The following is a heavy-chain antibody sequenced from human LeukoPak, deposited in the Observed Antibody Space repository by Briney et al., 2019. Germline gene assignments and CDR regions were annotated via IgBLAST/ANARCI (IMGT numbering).Heavy chain of an antibody. D-gene: IGHD1-1*01. V-gene: IGHV3-48*03. CDR1: GFTFSSYE. CDR3: ARDGYRLGTGGYNDALDI. Sequence: PGGSLRLSCAASGFTFSSYEINWVRQAPGKGLEWVSYISRRGGTVYYADSVKGRFIISRDNSKNTLYLQMNSLRAEDTAVYYCARDGYRLGTGGYNDALDIWGQGTMVTVSS. J-gene: IGHJ3*02. CDR2: ISRRGGTV.